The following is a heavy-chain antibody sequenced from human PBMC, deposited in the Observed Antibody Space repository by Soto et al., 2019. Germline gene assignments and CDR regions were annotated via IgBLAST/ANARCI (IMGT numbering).Heavy chain of an antibody. CDR3: ARDSGGHFGLPGYSTNWFDP. D-gene: IGHD3-3*02. V-gene: IGHV3-74*01. CDR2: INSDGSST. CDR1: GFTFSSYW. J-gene: IGHJ5*02. Sequence: GGSLRLSCAASGFTFSSYWMHWVRQAPGKGLVWVSRINSDGSSTSYADSVKGRFTISRDNAKNTLYLQMNSLRAEDTAVYYCARDSGGHFGLPGYSTNWFDPWGQGTLVTVSS.